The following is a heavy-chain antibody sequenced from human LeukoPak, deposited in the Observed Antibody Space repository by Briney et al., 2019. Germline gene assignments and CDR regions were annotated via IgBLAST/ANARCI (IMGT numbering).Heavy chain of an antibody. D-gene: IGHD3-10*01. CDR1: GGSISSYY. Sequence: PSETLSLTCTVSGGSISSYYWSWIRQPPGKGLEWIGYIYYSGSTNYNPSLKSRVTMSVDTSKNQFSLKLSSVTAADTAVYYCARDFRVYGSGSYGYYYYMDVWGKGTTVTISS. CDR2: IYYSGST. CDR3: ARDFRVYGSGSYGYYYYMDV. V-gene: IGHV4-59*12. J-gene: IGHJ6*03.